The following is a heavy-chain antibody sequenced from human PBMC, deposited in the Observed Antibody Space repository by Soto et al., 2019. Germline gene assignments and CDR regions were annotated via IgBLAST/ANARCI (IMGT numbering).Heavy chain of an antibody. CDR3: ARISRGYSYGTPAYYFDY. CDR2: IYYSGST. Sequence: SETLSLTCTVSGGSISSGDYYWSWIRQPPGKGLEWIGYIYYSGSTYYNPSLKSRVTISVDTSKNQFSLKLSSVTAADTAVYYCARISRGYSYGTPAYYFDYWGQGTLVTVSS. D-gene: IGHD5-18*01. V-gene: IGHV4-30-4*01. CDR1: GGSISSGDYY. J-gene: IGHJ4*02.